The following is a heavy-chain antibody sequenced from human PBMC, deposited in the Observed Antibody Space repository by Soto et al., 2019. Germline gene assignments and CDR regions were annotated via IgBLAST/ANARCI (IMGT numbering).Heavy chain of an antibody. V-gene: IGHV4-59*01. CDR3: ARGGNTFFDS. D-gene: IGHD2-2*02. CDR1: GGSISSYY. J-gene: IGHJ4*02. CDR2: IYYSGTT. Sequence: SETLSLTCTVSGGSISSYYWSWIRQPPGKGLEWIGRIYYSGTTNHNPSLKSRVTISVDTSKNQFSLRLSSVTSADTAVYYCARGGNTFFDSWGQGALVTVSS.